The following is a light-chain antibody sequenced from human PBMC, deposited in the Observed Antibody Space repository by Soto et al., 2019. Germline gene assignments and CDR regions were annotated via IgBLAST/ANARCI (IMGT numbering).Light chain of an antibody. J-gene: IGKJ2*02. V-gene: IGKV1-9*01. CDR2: AAS. CDR3: QRRHSYPRT. Sequence: DIQLTQSPSFLSASVGDRVTITCRASQGISSYLAWYQQKPGKAPKLLIYAASTLQGGVPSRFSGSGFATEFTRTISSLQPEDSATYHCQRRHSYPRTVGQGTKLEIK. CDR1: QGISSY.